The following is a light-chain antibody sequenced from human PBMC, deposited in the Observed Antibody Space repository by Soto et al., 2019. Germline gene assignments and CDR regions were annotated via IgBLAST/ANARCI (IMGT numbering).Light chain of an antibody. CDR1: QSVSSN. Sequence: IMWPPSPATVSLSPVDRATLSCRASQSVSSNLAWYQQKPGQAPRLLIYGASNRATGIPDRFSGSGSGTDFTLTISRLEPEDFAVYYCQQYGSSGTFAQRTKV. CDR2: GAS. CDR3: QQYGSSGT. V-gene: IGKV3-20*01. J-gene: IGKJ1*01.